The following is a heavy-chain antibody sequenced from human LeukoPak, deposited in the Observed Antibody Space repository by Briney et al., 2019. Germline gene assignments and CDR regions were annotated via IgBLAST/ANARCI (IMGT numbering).Heavy chain of an antibody. CDR1: GFTFSDYA. D-gene: IGHD3-16*02. V-gene: IGHV3-23*01. CDR3: ARHDSFIPY. CDR2: ISDTGRRT. J-gene: IGHJ4*02. Sequence: GGSLRLSCAAPGFTFSDYAISWVRQAAGKGLEWVSGISDTGRRTYYTDSVQGRFTISRDESKKTVYLLMNTLRAEDTAVYFCARHDSFIPYWGQGTLVTVSS.